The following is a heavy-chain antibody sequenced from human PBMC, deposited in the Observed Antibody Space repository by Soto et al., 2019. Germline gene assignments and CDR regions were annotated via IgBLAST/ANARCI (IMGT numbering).Heavy chain of an antibody. J-gene: IGHJ6*02. V-gene: IGHV3-15*01. Sequence: VGSLRLSCAASGFTFSNAWMSWVRQAPGKGLEWVGRIKSKTDGGATDYAAPVKGRFTISRDDSKNTLYLQMNSLKTEDTAVYYCTTSSCGGDCYYYYYGMDVWGQGTTVPVS. CDR2: IKSKTDGGAT. CDR1: GFTFSNAW. CDR3: TTSSCGGDCYYYYYGMDV. D-gene: IGHD2-21*02.